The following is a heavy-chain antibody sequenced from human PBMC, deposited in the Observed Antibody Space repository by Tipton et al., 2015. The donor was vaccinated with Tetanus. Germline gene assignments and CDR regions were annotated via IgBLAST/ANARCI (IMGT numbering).Heavy chain of an antibody. V-gene: IGHV3-13*01. CDR2: IGTAGDT. CDR1: GFTFSSYD. D-gene: IGHD3-10*01. CDR3: ARVGPGGHFDS. J-gene: IGHJ4*02. Sequence: SLRLSCAASGFTFSSYDMHWVRQATGKGLEWVSAIGTAGDTYYPGSVKGRFTISRENAKNSLYLQMNSLRAGDTAVYYCARVGPGGHFDSWGQGTLVTVSS.